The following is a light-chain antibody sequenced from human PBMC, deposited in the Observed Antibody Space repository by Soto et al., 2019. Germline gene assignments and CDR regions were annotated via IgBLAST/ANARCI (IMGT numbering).Light chain of an antibody. CDR2: DIS. CDR1: QSVSTNS. Sequence: EIVLTQSPGTLSVSPGERVTLSCRASQSVSTNSLAWYQHKPAQAPRLLIFDISTRATGIPDRFRGSGSGTDFTPTITRLEPEDFAVYYCQHYGSSRYTFGQGTKLDIK. J-gene: IGKJ2*01. CDR3: QHYGSSRYT. V-gene: IGKV3-20*01.